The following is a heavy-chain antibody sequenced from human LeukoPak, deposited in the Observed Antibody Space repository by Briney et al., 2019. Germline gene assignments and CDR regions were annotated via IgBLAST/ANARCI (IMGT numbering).Heavy chain of an antibody. CDR1: GCTLTELS. CDR2: FDPEDGET. J-gene: IGHJ3*02. D-gene: IGHD3-16*01. Sequence: GASVKVSCKVSGCTLTELSMHWVRQAPGKGLEWMGGFDPEDGETIYAQKFQGRVTMTEDTSTDTAYMELSSLRSEDTAVYYCATEFGVAGRYRNDAFDIWGQGTMVTVSS. CDR3: ATEFGVAGRYRNDAFDI. V-gene: IGHV1-24*01.